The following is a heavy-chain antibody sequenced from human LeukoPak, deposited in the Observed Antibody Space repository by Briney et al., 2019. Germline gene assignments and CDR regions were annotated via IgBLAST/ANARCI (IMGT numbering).Heavy chain of an antibody. Sequence: SETLSLTCTVSGGSISSGGYYWSWIRQHPGKGLEWIGYIYYSGSTYYNPSLKSRVTISVDTSKNQFSLKLSSVTAADTAVYYCASGMVRGVIDYWGREPWSPSPQ. CDR3: ASGMVRGVIDY. J-gene: IGHJ4*02. CDR2: IYYSGST. CDR1: GGSISSGGYY. V-gene: IGHV4-31*03. D-gene: IGHD3-10*01.